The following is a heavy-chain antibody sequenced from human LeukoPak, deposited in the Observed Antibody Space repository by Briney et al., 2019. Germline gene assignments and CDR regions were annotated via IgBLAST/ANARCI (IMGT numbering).Heavy chain of an antibody. Sequence: ASVKVSCTASVYTFTGYYMHSVRQAPGQGREWMGWINPNSGGTNYAQKFQGRVTMTRDTSISTAYTEMSRLRSGDTAVYYWASLIGAPVGFLAAAMTLDDYWGQGTLVTVSS. CDR1: VYTFTGYY. V-gene: IGHV1-2*02. CDR3: ASLIGAPVGFLAAAMTLDDY. CDR2: INPNSGGT. D-gene: IGHD2-2*01. J-gene: IGHJ4*02.